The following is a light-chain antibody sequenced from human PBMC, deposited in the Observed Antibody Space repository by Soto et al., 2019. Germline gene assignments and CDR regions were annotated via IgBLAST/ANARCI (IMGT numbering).Light chain of an antibody. V-gene: IGKV3-15*01. Sequence: EIVMTQSPATLSVSPGERATLSCRASQSVSGNLAWYQQKPGQAPRLLIYAASTRATTIPARFSSSGSGTEFTLTISSLQSEDFAVYYCQQYNNWPPITFGPGTKVDIK. CDR1: QSVSGN. CDR3: QQYNNWPPIT. J-gene: IGKJ3*01. CDR2: AAS.